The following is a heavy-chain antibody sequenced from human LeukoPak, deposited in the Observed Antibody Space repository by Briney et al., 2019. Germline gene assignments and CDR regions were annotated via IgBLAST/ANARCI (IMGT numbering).Heavy chain of an antibody. J-gene: IGHJ5*02. V-gene: IGHV5-51*01. D-gene: IGHD3-3*01. CDR2: IYPGDSDT. CDR1: GYSFTNYW. CDR3: ARHPTTVGGGNWFDP. Sequence: GESLKISCKGSGYSFTNYWIGWVRQMPGKGLEWMGIIYPGDSDTRYSPSFQGQVTISADKSFNTAYLQWSSLKASDTAMYYCARHPTTVGGGNWFDPWGQGTLVTVSS.